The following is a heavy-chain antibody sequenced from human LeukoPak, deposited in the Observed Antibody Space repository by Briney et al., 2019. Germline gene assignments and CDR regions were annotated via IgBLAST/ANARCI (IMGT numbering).Heavy chain of an antibody. CDR2: IHYSGST. J-gene: IGHJ4*02. CDR3: ARQAYCSGTSCYPFDY. CDR1: RGSISSEF. Sequence: PSETLSLTCTVSRGSISSEFWSWIRQPRGKGLEWIGYIHYSGSTSYNPSLKSRVTISVDTSKNQFSLKLDSVTAADTAVYYCARQAYCSGTSCYPFDYWGQGTLVTVSS. V-gene: IGHV4-59*08. D-gene: IGHD2-2*01.